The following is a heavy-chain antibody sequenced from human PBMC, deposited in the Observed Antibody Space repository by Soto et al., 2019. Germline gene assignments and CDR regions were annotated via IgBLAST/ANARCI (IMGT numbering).Heavy chain of an antibody. Sequence: SGPTLVKPTQTLTLTCTFSGFSLSTSGVGVGWIRQPPGKALEWLALIYWDDDKRYSPSLKSRLTITKDTSKNQVVLTMTNMDPVDTATYYCAHQDILTGPPHGNWFDPWGQGTLVTVSS. CDR2: IYWDDDK. CDR3: AHQDILTGPPHGNWFDP. D-gene: IGHD3-9*01. J-gene: IGHJ5*02. V-gene: IGHV2-5*02. CDR1: GFSLSTSGVG.